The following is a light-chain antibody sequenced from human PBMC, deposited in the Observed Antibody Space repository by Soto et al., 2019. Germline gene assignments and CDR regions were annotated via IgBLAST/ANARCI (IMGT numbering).Light chain of an antibody. CDR3: QQFNNDPVT. J-gene: IGKJ3*01. CDR1: QAISSA. CDR2: DAS. Sequence: ANQLTQSPSSLSASVADRVTITCRASQAISSALAWYQQKPGKPPKLLTSDASSLESGVPSRFSGSGSGTDFTLTIRSLQPEDFATYYCQQFNNDPVTFGPGTNVDVK. V-gene: IGKV1D-13*01.